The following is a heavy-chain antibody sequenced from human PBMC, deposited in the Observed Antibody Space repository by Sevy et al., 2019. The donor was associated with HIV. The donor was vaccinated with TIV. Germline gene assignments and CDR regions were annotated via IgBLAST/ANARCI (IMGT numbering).Heavy chain of an antibody. CDR1: GDSISSSSYD. Sequence: SETLSLTCTVSGDSISSSSYDWGWIRQPPGKGLEWIGSMYSSGNTYYNPSLKSRVTIFVDTSKNQISLKLTSVTAADTAVYYCARQGGIVDRAFDYWGQGTLVTVSS. CDR2: MYSSGNT. D-gene: IGHD2-21*01. CDR3: ARQGGIVDRAFDY. J-gene: IGHJ4*02. V-gene: IGHV4-39*01.